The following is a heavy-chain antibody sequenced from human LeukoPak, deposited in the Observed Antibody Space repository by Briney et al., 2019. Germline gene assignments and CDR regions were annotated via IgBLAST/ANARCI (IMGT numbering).Heavy chain of an antibody. Sequence: SQTLSLTCTVSGGSISSGSYYWSWIRQPAGKALEWIGHIYTSGSTSYNPSLQSRVTISVDTSSHQFSLKVTSVTAADTAVYYCTRDTPGIAASVSGGWGQGTLVTVSS. J-gene: IGHJ4*02. D-gene: IGHD6-13*01. CDR1: GGSISSGSYY. V-gene: IGHV4-61*09. CDR3: TRDTPGIAASVSGG. CDR2: IYTSGST.